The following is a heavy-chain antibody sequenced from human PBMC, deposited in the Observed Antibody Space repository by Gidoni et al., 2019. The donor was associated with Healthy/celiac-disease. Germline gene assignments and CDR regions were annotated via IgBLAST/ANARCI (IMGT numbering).Heavy chain of an antibody. Sequence: QVPLVQSGAEVKKSGASVKVSCTASGYTFTSYGISWVRQAPGQGLEWMGWISAYNGNTNYAQKLQGRVTMTTDTSTSTAYMELRSLRSDDTAVYYCARGLAEWFGEDEGMSPPYLFDYWGQGTLVTVSS. J-gene: IGHJ4*02. D-gene: IGHD3-10*01. CDR3: ARGLAEWFGEDEGMSPPYLFDY. CDR2: ISAYNGNT. CDR1: GYTFTSYG. V-gene: IGHV1-18*01.